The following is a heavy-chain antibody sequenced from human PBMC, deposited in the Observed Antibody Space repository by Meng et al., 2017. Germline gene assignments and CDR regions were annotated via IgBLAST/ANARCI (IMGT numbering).Heavy chain of an antibody. D-gene: IGHD3-22*01. Sequence: QVQLGQCGAEVKQPGARGKDTCKASGSPFSSYAISWVRQAPGQGLEWIGGIIPIFGTANYAQKFQGRVTITTEESTSTAYMELSSLRSEDTAVYYCARDLTPGFYYDSSGYYSGWFDPWGQGTLVTVSS. J-gene: IGHJ5*02. V-gene: IGHV1-69*05. CDR3: ARDLTPGFYYDSSGYYSGWFDP. CDR1: GSPFSSYA. CDR2: IIPIFGTA.